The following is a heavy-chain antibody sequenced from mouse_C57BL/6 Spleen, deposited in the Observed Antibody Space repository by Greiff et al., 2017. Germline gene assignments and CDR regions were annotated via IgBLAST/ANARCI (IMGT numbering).Heavy chain of an antibody. CDR1: GYTFTDYY. CDR3: ARREGDGYSAWFAY. V-gene: IGHV1-26*01. Sequence: VQLQQSGPELVKPGASVKISCKASGYTFTDYYMNWVKQSHGKSLEWIGDINPNNGGTSYNQKFKGKATLTVDKSSSTAYMELRSLTSEDAAVYYCARREGDGYSAWFAYWGQGTLVTVAA. CDR2: INPNNGGT. D-gene: IGHD2-3*01. J-gene: IGHJ3*01.